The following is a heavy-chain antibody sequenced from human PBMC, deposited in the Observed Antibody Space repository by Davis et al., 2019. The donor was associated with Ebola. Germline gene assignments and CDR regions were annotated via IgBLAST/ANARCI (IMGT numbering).Heavy chain of an antibody. CDR2: IKQDGSEK. J-gene: IGHJ3*02. D-gene: IGHD3-9*01. V-gene: IGHV3-7*01. Sequence: GESLKISCAASGFTFSSYWMSWVRQAPGKGLEWVANIKQDGSEKYYVDSVKGRFTISRDNAKNSLYLQINSLRAEDTAVYYCARDGETYYDILTAHDAFDIWGQGTMVTVSS. CDR1: GFTFSSYW. CDR3: ARDGETYYDILTAHDAFDI.